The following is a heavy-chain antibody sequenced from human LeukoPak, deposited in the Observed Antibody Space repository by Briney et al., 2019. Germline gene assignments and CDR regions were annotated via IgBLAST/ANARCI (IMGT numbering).Heavy chain of an antibody. CDR2: IYYSGST. CDR1: GGSISSSSYY. D-gene: IGHD5-12*01. CDR3: ARDHRDYDRRGFDY. J-gene: IGHJ4*02. V-gene: IGHV4-39*07. Sequence: PSETLSLTCTVSGGSISSSSYYWGWIRQPPGKGLKGIGSIYYSGSTYYNPSLKSRVTISVDTSKNQFSLKLSSVTAADTAVYYCARDHRDYDRRGFDYWGQGTLVTVSS.